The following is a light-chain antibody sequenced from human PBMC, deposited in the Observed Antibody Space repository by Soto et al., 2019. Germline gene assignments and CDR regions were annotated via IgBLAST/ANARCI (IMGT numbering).Light chain of an antibody. J-gene: IGKJ1*01. V-gene: IGKV3-20*01. CDR3: QQYGSSPEWT. CDR1: QSVSSSY. CDR2: GAS. Sequence: EIVLTQSPGTLSLSPGERATLSCRASQSVSSSYSAWYKQKPGQAPRLLIYGASSRATGIPDRFSGSGSGTDFTLTISRLEPEDFAVYYCQQYGSSPEWTFGQGTKVEIK.